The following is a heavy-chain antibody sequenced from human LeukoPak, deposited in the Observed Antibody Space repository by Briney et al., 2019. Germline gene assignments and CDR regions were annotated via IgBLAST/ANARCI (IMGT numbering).Heavy chain of an antibody. V-gene: IGHV4-31*03. J-gene: IGHJ4*02. CDR1: GGSIRSGGYY. Sequence: SQTLSLTCTVSGGSIRSGGYYWSWIRQHPGKGLEWIGYIYYSGSTYYNPSLKSRVTISVDTSKKQISLRLSSVTAADTAVYYCATEQVSGYTWGFDYWGQGSLVTVSS. CDR3: ATEQVSGYTWGFDY. D-gene: IGHD6-19*01. CDR2: IYYSGST.